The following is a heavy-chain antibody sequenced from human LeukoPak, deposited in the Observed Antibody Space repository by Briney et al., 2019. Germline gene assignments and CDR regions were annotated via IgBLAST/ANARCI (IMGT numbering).Heavy chain of an antibody. D-gene: IGHD3-10*01. Sequence: SETLSLTCTVSGGSISSGSYYWSWLPQPAGKGLEWIGRIYTSGSTNYNPSLKSRVTISVDTSKNQFSLKLSSVTAADTAVYYCARESEYYGSGEITLDYWGQGTLVTVSS. CDR1: GGSISSGSYY. CDR2: IYTSGST. CDR3: ARESEYYGSGEITLDY. J-gene: IGHJ4*02. V-gene: IGHV4-61*02.